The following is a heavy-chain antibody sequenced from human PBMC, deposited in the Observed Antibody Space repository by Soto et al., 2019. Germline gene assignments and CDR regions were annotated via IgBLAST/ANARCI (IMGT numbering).Heavy chain of an antibody. CDR2: IIPIFGTA. CDR1: GGTFSSYA. D-gene: IGHD2-15*01. CDR3: ARVRCSGGSCYSPFDY. J-gene: IGHJ4*02. V-gene: IGHV1-69*13. Sequence: GASVKVSCKASGGTFSSYAISWVRQAPGQGLEWMGGIIPIFGTANYAQKFQGRVTITADESTSTAYMELSSLRSEDTAVYYCARVRCSGGSCYSPFDYWGQGTLVTVSS.